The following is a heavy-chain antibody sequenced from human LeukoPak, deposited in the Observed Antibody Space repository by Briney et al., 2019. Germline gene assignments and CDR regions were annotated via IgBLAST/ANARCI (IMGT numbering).Heavy chain of an antibody. CDR1: GYTFTGYY. D-gene: IGHD7-27*01. J-gene: IGHJ3*02. CDR3: ARFKWGSSAFDI. Sequence: ASVKVSCNASGYTFTGYYMHWGRQAPGQGLEWMGWINPNSGGTKNAQKFPGRVNMPRETSISTTYMELRRLRSDDTAVYYCARFKWGSSAFDIWGQGTMVTVSS. V-gene: IGHV1-2*02. CDR2: INPNSGGT.